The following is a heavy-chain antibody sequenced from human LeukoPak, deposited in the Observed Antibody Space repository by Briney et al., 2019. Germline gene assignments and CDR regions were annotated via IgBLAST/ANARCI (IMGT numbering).Heavy chain of an antibody. D-gene: IGHD4-17*01. Sequence: PGRSLRLSCAASGFTSSSYGMHWVRQAPGKGLEWVAVISYDGSNKYYADSVKGRFTIPRDNSKNTLYLQMNSLRAEDTAVYYCARYGPEVYYFDYWGQGTLVTVSS. V-gene: IGHV3-30*03. CDR1: GFTSSSYG. J-gene: IGHJ4*02. CDR3: ARYGPEVYYFDY. CDR2: ISYDGSNK.